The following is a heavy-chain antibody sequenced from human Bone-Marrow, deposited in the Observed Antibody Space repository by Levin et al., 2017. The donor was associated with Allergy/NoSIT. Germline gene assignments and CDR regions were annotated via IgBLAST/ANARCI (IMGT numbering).Heavy chain of an antibody. Sequence: GESLKISCAASGFTFSSYAMHWVRQAPGKGLEWVAVISYDGSNKYYADSVKGRFTISRDNSKNTLYLQMNSLRAEDTAVYYCALGMNVGQFDYWGQGTLVTVSS. J-gene: IGHJ4*02. D-gene: IGHD7-27*01. CDR3: ALGMNVGQFDY. V-gene: IGHV3-30-3*01. CDR1: GFTFSSYA. CDR2: ISYDGSNK.